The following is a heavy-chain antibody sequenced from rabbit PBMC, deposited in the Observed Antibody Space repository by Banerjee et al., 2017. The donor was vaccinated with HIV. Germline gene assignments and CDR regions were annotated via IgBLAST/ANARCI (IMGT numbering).Heavy chain of an antibody. J-gene: IGHJ4*01. CDR3: ARLYAGSSRIFNL. V-gene: IGHV1S40*01. CDR2: INTSSGNT. Sequence: QSLEESGGGLVQPEGSLALTCTASAFTISSNNYMCWVRQAPGKGLEWIACINTSSGNTVYATWAKGRFTISKTSSTTVTLQMTSLTAADTATYFCARLYAGSSRIFNLWGPGTLVTVS. CDR1: AFTISSNNY. D-gene: IGHD8-1*01.